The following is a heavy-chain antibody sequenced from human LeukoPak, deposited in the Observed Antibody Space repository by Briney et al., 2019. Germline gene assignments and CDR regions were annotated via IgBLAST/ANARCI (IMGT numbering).Heavy chain of an antibody. V-gene: IGHV4-4*07. CDR1: GGSISSYY. J-gene: IGHJ5*02. D-gene: IGHD2-2*01. CDR3: ARDRCCSSTSCYRDLRKDPYNWFDP. CDR2: IYTSGST. Sequence: KPSETLSLTCTVSGGSISSYYWSWIRQPAGKGLEWIGRIYTSGSTNYNPSLKSRVTMSVDTSKNQFSLKLSSVTAADTAVYYCARDRCCSSTSCYRDLRKDPYNWFDPWGQGTLVTVSS.